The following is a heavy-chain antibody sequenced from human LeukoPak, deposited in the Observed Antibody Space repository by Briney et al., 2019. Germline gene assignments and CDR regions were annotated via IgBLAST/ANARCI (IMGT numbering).Heavy chain of an antibody. CDR2: IYYSGNT. CDR3: TREYSSSSDY. V-gene: IGHV4-39*02. J-gene: IGHJ4*02. D-gene: IGHD6-6*01. Sequence: SETPSLTCTVSGGSISSSSHHWSWVRQPPGKGLEWIDSIYYSGNTYYNPSLKSRVTISVDTSKNQFSLKLTSVTAADTAVYYCTREYSSSSDYWGQGTLVTVSS. CDR1: GGSISSSSHH.